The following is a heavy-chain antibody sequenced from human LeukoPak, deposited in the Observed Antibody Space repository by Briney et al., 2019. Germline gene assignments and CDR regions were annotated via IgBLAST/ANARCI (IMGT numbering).Heavy chain of an antibody. Sequence: ASVKVSCKASGYTFTGYYMHWVRQAPGQGLEWMGWINPNSGGTNYAQKFQGRVTMTRDTSISTAYMELSRLRSEDTAVYYCAREGSGYAAYYFDYWGQGTLVTVSS. CDR1: GYTFTGYY. CDR2: INPNSGGT. J-gene: IGHJ4*02. CDR3: AREGSGYAAYYFDY. V-gene: IGHV1-2*02. D-gene: IGHD5-12*01.